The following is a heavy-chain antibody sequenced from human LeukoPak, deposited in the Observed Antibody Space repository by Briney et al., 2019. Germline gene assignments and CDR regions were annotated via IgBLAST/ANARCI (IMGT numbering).Heavy chain of an antibody. V-gene: IGHV3-30*02. Sequence: PGGSLRLSCAASGFTFSSYGMHWVRQAPGKGLEWVAFIRYDGSNKYYADSVKGRFTISRDNSKNSLYLQMNSLRAEDTAVYYCARQLLEWLFPYYFDYWGQGTLVTVSS. CDR1: GFTFSSYG. J-gene: IGHJ4*02. D-gene: IGHD3-3*01. CDR2: IRYDGSNK. CDR3: ARQLLEWLFPYYFDY.